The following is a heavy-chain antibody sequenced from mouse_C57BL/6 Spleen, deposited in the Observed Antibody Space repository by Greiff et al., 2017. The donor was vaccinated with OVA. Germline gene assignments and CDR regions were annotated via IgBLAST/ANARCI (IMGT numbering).Heavy chain of an antibody. CDR2: IDPSDSET. J-gene: IGHJ1*03. CDR3: ASHYYGSSHSYWYFDV. V-gene: IGHV1-52*01. Sequence: QVHVKQPGAELVRPGSSVKLSCKASGYTFTSYWMHWVKQRPIQGLEWIGNIDPSDSETHYNQKFKDKATLTVDKSSSTAYMQLSSLTSEDSAVYYCASHYYGSSHSYWYFDVWGTGTTVTVSS. CDR1: GYTFTSYW. D-gene: IGHD1-1*01.